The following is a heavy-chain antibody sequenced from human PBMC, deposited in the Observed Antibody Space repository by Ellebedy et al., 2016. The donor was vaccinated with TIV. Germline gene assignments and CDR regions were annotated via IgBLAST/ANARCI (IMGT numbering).Heavy chain of an antibody. CDR3: ARDPAWSPMDV. J-gene: IGHJ6*03. CDR2: INHSGST. D-gene: IGHD3-3*01. Sequence: SETLSLTXAVYGGSFSGYYWSWIRQPPGKGLEWIGEINHSGSTNYNPSLKSRVTISVDTSKNQFSLKLSSVTAADTAVYYCARDPAWSPMDVWGKGTTVTVSS. V-gene: IGHV4-34*01. CDR1: GGSFSGYY.